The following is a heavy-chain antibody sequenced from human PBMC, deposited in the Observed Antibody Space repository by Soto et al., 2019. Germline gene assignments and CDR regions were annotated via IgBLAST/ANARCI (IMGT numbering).Heavy chain of an antibody. Sequence: EVQLLESGGGLVQPGGSLRLSCVASGRTFHSYAMSWVRQAPGKGLEGVSGISGSGGSTYYADSVRGRFTISRDDSKNTLYLQMNSLRAEDTAVYYCAKVSRGIGVVPAALNWGQGTLVTVSS. D-gene: IGHD2-2*01. J-gene: IGHJ4*02. CDR3: AKVSRGIGVVPAALN. CDR2: ISGSGGST. CDR1: GRTFHSYA. V-gene: IGHV3-23*01.